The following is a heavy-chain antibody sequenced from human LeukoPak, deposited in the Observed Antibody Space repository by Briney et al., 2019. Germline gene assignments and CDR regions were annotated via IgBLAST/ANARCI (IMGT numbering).Heavy chain of an antibody. CDR1: GFTFSSYS. Sequence: GGSLRLSCAASGFTFSSYSMNWVRQAPGKGLEWVSYISSSSSTIYYADSVKGRFTISRDNAKNSLYLQMNSLRAEDTAVYYCARLHYYDSSGYSIFLDYWGQGTTVTVSS. V-gene: IGHV3-48*04. D-gene: IGHD3-22*01. CDR3: ARLHYYDSSGYSIFLDY. CDR2: ISSSSSTI. J-gene: IGHJ4*02.